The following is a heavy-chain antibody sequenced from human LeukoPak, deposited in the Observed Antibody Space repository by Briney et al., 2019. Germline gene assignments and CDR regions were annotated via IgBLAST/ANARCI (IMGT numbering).Heavy chain of an antibody. J-gene: IGHJ6*02. CDR1: GYTFTSYD. Sequence: GASVKVSCKASGYTFTSYDINWVRQATGQGLEWMGWMNPNSGNTGYAQKFQGRVTMTRNTSISTAYMELSSLRSEDTAVYYCAKDPSDYYGMDVWGQGITVTVSS. D-gene: IGHD3-10*01. V-gene: IGHV1-8*01. CDR2: MNPNSGNT. CDR3: AKDPSDYYGMDV.